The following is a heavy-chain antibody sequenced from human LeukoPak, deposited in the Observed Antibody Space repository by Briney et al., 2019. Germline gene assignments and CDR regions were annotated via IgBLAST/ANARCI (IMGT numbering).Heavy chain of an antibody. CDR3: ARDRYDILTGYYKDAYFDY. V-gene: IGHV1-69*05. D-gene: IGHD3-9*01. CDR2: IIPIFGIA. Sequence: SVKVSCKASGGTFSSYAISWVRQAPGQGLEWMGGIIPIFGIANYAQKFQGRVTITTDESTSTAYMELSSLRSEDTAVYYCARDRYDILTGYYKDAYFDYWGQGTLVTVSS. CDR1: GGTFSSYA. J-gene: IGHJ4*02.